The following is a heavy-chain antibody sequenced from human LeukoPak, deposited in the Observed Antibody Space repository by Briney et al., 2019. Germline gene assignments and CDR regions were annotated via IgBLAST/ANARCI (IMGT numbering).Heavy chain of an antibody. J-gene: IGHJ4*02. Sequence: GGSLRLSCAASGFTFSTFWMTWVRQAPGKGLEWVANIKKDGSAKYYVDSVKGRFTISRDNAKNSLSLQMNNLRAEDTAVYYCALHSGSHFECWGQGTLVTVSS. CDR3: ALHSGSHFEC. V-gene: IGHV3-7*05. CDR1: GFTFSTFW. CDR2: IKKDGSAK. D-gene: IGHD1-26*01.